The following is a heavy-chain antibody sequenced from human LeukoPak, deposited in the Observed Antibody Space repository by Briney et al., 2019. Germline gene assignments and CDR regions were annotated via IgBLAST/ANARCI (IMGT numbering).Heavy chain of an antibody. D-gene: IGHD3-10*01. Sequence: GRSLRLSCAASGFTFDDYAMHWVRQAPGKGLEWVSGISWNSGSIGYADSVKGRLTISRDNAKNSLYLQMNSLRAEDTALYYCAKGVPVRGVIMSYYFDYWGQGTLVTVSS. J-gene: IGHJ4*02. V-gene: IGHV3-9*01. CDR1: GFTFDDYA. CDR3: AKGVPVRGVIMSYYFDY. CDR2: ISWNSGSI.